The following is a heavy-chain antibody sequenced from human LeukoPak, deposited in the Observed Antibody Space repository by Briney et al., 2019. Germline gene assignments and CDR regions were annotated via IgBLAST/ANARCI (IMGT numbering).Heavy chain of an antibody. D-gene: IGHD5-24*01. CDR3: AAARDGYNFDY. CDR1: GFTFTSSA. Sequence: GASVKVSCKASGFTFTSSAMQWVRQARGQRLEWIGWIVVGSGSTNYARKFQERVTITRDMSTSTAYMELSSLRSEDTAVYYCAAARDGYNFDYWGQGTLVTVSS. CDR2: IVVGSGST. J-gene: IGHJ4*02. V-gene: IGHV1-58*02.